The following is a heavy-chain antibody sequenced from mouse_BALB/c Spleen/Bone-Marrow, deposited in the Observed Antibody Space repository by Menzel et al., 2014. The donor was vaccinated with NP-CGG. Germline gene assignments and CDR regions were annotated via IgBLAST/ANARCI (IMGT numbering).Heavy chain of an antibody. CDR1: GFTFTDYY. D-gene: IGHD1-1*01. Sequence: EVMLVGSGGGLVQPGGSLRLSCATSGFTFTDYYMSWVRQPPGRALEWLGFIRNEANGYTTEYSASVKGRFTISRDNSQSILYLQMNTLRAEDSATYYCARDTHYYGSPWLAYWGQGTLVTVSA. J-gene: IGHJ3*01. CDR2: IRNEANGYTT. V-gene: IGHV7-3*02. CDR3: ARDTHYYGSPWLAY.